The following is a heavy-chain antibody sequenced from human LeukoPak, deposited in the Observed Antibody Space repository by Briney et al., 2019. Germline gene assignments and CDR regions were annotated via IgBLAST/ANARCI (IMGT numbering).Heavy chain of an antibody. Sequence: ASVKVSCKASGYTFTSYDINWVRQATGQGLEWMGWMNPNSGNTGYAQKFQGRVTMTRNTSISTAYMELSSLRSEDTAVYYCARGPLLWFGDPHQNYYYMDVWGKGTTVTISS. CDR1: GYTFTSYD. CDR3: ARGPLLWFGDPHQNYYYMDV. D-gene: IGHD3-10*01. J-gene: IGHJ6*03. V-gene: IGHV1-8*01. CDR2: MNPNSGNT.